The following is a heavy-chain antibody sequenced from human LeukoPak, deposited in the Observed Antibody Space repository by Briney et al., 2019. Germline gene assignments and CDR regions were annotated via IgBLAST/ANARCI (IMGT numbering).Heavy chain of an antibody. V-gene: IGHV3-43D*04. D-gene: IGHD3-16*01. Sequence: GGSLRLSCLASGFTFGNSAMHWVRHAPGKGLEWVSLINWDGTNTLYANSVRGRFTVSRDNNINSLYLHMNNLRLEGSAVYYCAKDGGVSGLNWFDSWGQGTLVTVSS. CDR1: GFTFGNSA. CDR2: INWDGTNT. J-gene: IGHJ5*01. CDR3: AKDGGVSGLNWFDS.